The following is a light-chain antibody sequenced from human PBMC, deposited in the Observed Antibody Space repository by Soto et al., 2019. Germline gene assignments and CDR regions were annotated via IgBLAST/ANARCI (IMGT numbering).Light chain of an antibody. CDR3: QQYNNWPPVT. Sequence: EIVMTQSPGTLSVSPGERATLSCRASQSVSSNLAWYQQKPGQAPRLLIYGASTRATGIPARFSGSGSGTEFTLTISSLQSEDFAANYCQQYNNWPPVTIGGGTKVEIK. V-gene: IGKV3-15*01. J-gene: IGKJ4*01. CDR1: QSVSSN. CDR2: GAS.